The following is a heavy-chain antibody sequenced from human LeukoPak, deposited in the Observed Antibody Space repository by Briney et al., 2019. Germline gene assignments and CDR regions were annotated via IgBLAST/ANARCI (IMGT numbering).Heavy chain of an antibody. CDR3: AAEGVMIGLDP. Sequence: PSETLSLTCTVSGASVSSVNYYWTWIRQPPGKGLEWLGYIFYSGSTSYNPSLKSRVTISVDTSKNQFSLMLSSVTAADTAVYYCAAEGVMIGLDPWGQGTLVTVSS. D-gene: IGHD3-22*01. J-gene: IGHJ5*02. CDR2: IFYSGST. CDR1: GASVSSVNYY. V-gene: IGHV4-61*01.